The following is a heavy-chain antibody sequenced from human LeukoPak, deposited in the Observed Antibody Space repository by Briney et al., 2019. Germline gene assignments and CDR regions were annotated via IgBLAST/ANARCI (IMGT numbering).Heavy chain of an antibody. D-gene: IGHD6-19*01. CDR1: GFTFRSYD. CDR3: ARGGSGWYEDAFDI. Sequence: GGSLRLSCAASGFTFRSYDMHWVRQATGKGLEWVSAIGTAGDPYYPGSVKARFTISRENANNSLYLQMNSLRAGDTAEYYCARGGSGWYEDAFDIWGQGTMVTVSS. V-gene: IGHV3-13*05. CDR2: IGTAGDP. J-gene: IGHJ3*02.